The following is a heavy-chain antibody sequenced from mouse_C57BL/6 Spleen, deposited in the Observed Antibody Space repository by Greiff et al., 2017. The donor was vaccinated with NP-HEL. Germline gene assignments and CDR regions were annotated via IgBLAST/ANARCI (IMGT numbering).Heavy chain of an antibody. V-gene: IGHV3-6*01. CDR2: ISYDGSN. Sequence: EVKLMESGPGLVKPSQGREGTGGFTGYSITSGYYWNWIRQFPGNKLEWMGYISYDGSNNYNPSLKNRISITRDTSKNQFFLKLNSVTTEDTATYYCARDSSGRVAMDYWGQGTSVTVSS. D-gene: IGHD3-2*02. J-gene: IGHJ4*01. CDR1: GYSITSGYY. CDR3: ARDSSGRVAMDY.